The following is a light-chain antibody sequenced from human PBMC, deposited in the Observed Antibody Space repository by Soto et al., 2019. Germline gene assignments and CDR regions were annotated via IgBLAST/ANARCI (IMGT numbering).Light chain of an antibody. J-gene: IGLJ2*01. V-gene: IGLV2-14*03. CDR1: SSDVGGYNY. CDR2: DVS. Sequence: QLVLTQPASVSGSPGQSITISCTGTSSDVGGYNYVSWFQHHPGKAPKLMIYDVSNRPSGVSYRFSGSKSGNTASLTISGLQAEDEADYYCSSYTSSSTPVFGGGTKLTVL. CDR3: SSYTSSSTPV.